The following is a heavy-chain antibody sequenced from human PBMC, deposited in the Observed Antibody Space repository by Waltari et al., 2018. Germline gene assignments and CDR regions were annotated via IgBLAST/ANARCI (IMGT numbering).Heavy chain of an antibody. V-gene: IGHV3-48*04. CDR1: GFTFISYR. CDR3: ARRYSSGFDY. D-gene: IGHD6-19*01. J-gene: IGHJ4*02. CDR2: ISSSSGTI. Sequence: EVQLVESGGGLVQPGGSLRLSCAASGFTFISYRMNWVRQAPGKGLEWVSYISSSSGTIYYADSVKGRFTISRDNAKNSLYLQMNSLRAEDTAVYYCARRYSSGFDYWGQGTLVTVSS.